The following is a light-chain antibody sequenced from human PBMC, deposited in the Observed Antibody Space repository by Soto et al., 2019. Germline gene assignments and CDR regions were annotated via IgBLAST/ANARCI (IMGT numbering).Light chain of an antibody. Sequence: EIVLTQSPATLSLSPGERATLSCRASRSISNYLAWYQQKPGQPPRLLIYDASNRATDIPARFSGSGSGTDFTLTISRLEPEDFAGYYCQQRGYWYTFGQGTKLEIK. CDR2: DAS. J-gene: IGKJ2*01. CDR1: RSISNY. V-gene: IGKV3-11*01. CDR3: QQRGYWYT.